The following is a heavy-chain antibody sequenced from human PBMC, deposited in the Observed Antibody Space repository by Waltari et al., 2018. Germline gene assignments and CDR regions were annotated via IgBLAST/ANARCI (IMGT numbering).Heavy chain of an antibody. CDR1: GFTFSSYA. V-gene: IGHV3-30-3*01. CDR3: ARSRGSSSWYGLDY. J-gene: IGHJ4*02. D-gene: IGHD6-13*01. CDR2: ISYDGSNK. Sequence: QVQLVESGGGVVQPGRSLRLSCAASGFTFSSYAMHWVRQAPGKGLEWVAVISYDGSNKYYADSVKGRFTISRDNSKNTLYLQMNSLRAEDTAVYYCARSRGSSSWYGLDYWGQGTLVTVSS.